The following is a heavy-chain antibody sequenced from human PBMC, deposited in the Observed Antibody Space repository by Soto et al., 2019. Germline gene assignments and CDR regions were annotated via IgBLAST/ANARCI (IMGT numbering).Heavy chain of an antibody. Sequence: QVQLVQSGTEVKKPGASVKVSCKASGYTVTDYYIHWVRQAPGQGLEWMGWIDPKNGGTIYAQKFQDRVTMTRDTSISTAYMDLSRLTSHDTARYYCARDDYGIYPYWGQGTLVTVSS. CDR1: GYTVTDYY. CDR2: IDPKNGGT. J-gene: IGHJ4*02. D-gene: IGHD1-26*01. CDR3: ARDDYGIYPY. V-gene: IGHV1-2*02.